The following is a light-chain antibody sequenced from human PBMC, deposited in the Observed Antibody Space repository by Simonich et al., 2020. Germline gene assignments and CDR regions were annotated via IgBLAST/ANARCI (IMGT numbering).Light chain of an antibody. Sequence: QSVLTQPPSASGNPGQRVTISCSGTSPNIRSNYLYWYQQLPGTAPKLLIYRNNQRPSGVPDRFSGSKSGTSASLAISGLRSEDEADYYCAAWDDSLSGWVFGGGTKLTVL. CDR1: SPNIRSNY. J-gene: IGLJ3*02. CDR3: AAWDDSLSGWV. CDR2: RNN. V-gene: IGLV1-47*01.